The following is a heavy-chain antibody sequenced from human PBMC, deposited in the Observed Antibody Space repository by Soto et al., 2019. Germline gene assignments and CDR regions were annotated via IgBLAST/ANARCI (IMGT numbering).Heavy chain of an antibody. D-gene: IGHD2-15*01. CDR3: ATKQSYTPFDD. Sequence: PSETLSLTCDVSTYSISGPYYWTWIRQPPGKGLEWIGSGSHTGRTYYNPSLKSRVAISVDTSKNQFSLKLSSVTAADTAMYYCATKQSYTPFDDWGRGTLVTVSS. CDR1: TYSISGPYY. CDR2: GSHTGRT. J-gene: IGHJ4*02. V-gene: IGHV4-38-2*01.